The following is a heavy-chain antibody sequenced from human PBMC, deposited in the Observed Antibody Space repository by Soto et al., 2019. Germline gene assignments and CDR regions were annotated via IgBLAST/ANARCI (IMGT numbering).Heavy chain of an antibody. J-gene: IGHJ6*02. V-gene: IGHV3-23*01. CDR3: AKDLGSGKPYYYYAMDV. CDR1: GFIFATTA. CDR2: ISGSGVRT. Sequence: VQLLQSGGGLVQPGGSLRLSCEASGFIFATTAMGWVRQAPGKGLEWVSTISGSGVRTYYADSVKGRFTISRRNSKNTVYLEMNSLKAEETALYYCAKDLGSGKPYYYYAMDVWGQGTTVTVSS. D-gene: IGHD3-10*01.